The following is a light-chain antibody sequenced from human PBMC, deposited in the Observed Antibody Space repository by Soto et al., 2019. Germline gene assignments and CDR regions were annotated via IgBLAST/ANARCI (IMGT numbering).Light chain of an antibody. J-gene: IGLJ1*01. Sequence: QSALTQPASVSGSPGQSITIPCTGTNSDVGAYNYVSWYQHHPGKAPKLMIYEVFTRSSGVSSRFSGSKSGSTASLTIPGLQAEDEADYYCTSYTTTNTLYVFGTGTKVTVL. V-gene: IGLV2-14*01. CDR2: EVF. CDR3: TSYTTTNTLYV. CDR1: NSDVGAYNY.